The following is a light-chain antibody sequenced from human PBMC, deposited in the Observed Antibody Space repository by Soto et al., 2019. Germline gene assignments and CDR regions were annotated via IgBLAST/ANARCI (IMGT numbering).Light chain of an antibody. J-gene: IGKJ2*01. CDR1: QTVSSN. CDR2: GAS. Sequence: EIVMTQSPATLSVSPGERATLSCRASQTVSSNLAWYQQKPGQAPRLLIHGASTRATGVPARFSGSGSGTEFTLTISSLQSEDFAVYYCQQYHNWPPQYTFGLGTKMQTK. V-gene: IGKV3-15*01. CDR3: QQYHNWPPQYT.